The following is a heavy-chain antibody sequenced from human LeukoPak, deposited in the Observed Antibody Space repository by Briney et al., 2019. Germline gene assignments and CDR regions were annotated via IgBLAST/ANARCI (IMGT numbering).Heavy chain of an antibody. Sequence: SETLSLTCTVSGGSISSYYWSWIRQPPGKGLEWLGYIYYSGSTNYNPSLKSRVTISVDTSKNQFSLKLSSVTAADTAVYYCARLQRGWSGFDYWGQGTLVTVSS. D-gene: IGHD2-8*01. CDR2: IYYSGST. V-gene: IGHV4-59*01. CDR3: ARLQRGWSGFDY. CDR1: GGSISSYY. J-gene: IGHJ4*02.